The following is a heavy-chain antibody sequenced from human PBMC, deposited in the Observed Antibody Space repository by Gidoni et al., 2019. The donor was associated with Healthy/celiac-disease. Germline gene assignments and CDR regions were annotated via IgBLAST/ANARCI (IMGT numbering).Heavy chain of an antibody. CDR1: GYTFTSYD. CDR3: ERVIAVAGRRAHSRWWYFDL. Sequence: HVQLMQSGAELKKPGAYVNFSCTASGYTFTSYDINWVRQATGQGLEWMGWMKPNSGNTGYVQKFKGRVNMNRNTSISTAYMELSSLRSEDTVVYDWERVIAVAGRRAHSRWWYFDLWGRGTLVTVSS. V-gene: IGHV1-8*01. J-gene: IGHJ2*01. CDR2: MKPNSGNT. D-gene: IGHD6-19*01.